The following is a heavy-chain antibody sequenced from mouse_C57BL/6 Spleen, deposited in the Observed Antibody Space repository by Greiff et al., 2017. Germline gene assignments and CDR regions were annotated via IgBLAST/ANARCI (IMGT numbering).Heavy chain of an antibody. Sequence: QVQLQQPGAELVRPGTSVKLSCKASGYTFTSYWMHWVKQRPGQGLEWIGVIDPSDSYTNYNQKFKGKATLTVDTSSSTAYMQLSSLTSEDSAVYYCARVRFDVWGTGTTVTVSS. J-gene: IGHJ1*03. V-gene: IGHV1-59*01. CDR2: IDPSDSYT. CDR3: ARVRFDV. CDR1: GYTFTSYW.